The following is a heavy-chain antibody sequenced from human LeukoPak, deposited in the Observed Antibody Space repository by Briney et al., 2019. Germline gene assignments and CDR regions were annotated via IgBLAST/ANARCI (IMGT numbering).Heavy chain of an antibody. CDR2: ISGSGGST. Sequence: GGSLRLSCAASGFTFSSYGMHWVRQAPGKGLEWVSAISGSGGSTYYADSVKGRFTISRDNSKNTLYLQMNSLRAEDTAVYYCARDPYDFWSGYPGYWGQGTLVTVSS. D-gene: IGHD3-3*01. J-gene: IGHJ4*02. V-gene: IGHV3-NL1*01. CDR3: ARDPYDFWSGYPGY. CDR1: GFTFSSYG.